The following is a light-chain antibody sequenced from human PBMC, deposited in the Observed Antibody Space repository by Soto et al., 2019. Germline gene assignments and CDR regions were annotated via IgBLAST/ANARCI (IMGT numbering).Light chain of an antibody. CDR3: QQYDNLLPLT. J-gene: IGKJ4*01. V-gene: IGKV1-33*01. CDR1: QDISNY. CDR2: DAS. Sequence: DIQMTQSPSSLSASVGDRVTITCHASQDISNYLNWYQQKPGKAPKLLTYDASNLETGVPSRFSGSGSETDFTFTISSLQPEDIATYYCQQYDNLLPLTFGGGTKVEIK.